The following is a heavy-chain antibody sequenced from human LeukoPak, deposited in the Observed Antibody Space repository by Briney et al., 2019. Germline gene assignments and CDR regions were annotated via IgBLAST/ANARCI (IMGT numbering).Heavy chain of an antibody. CDR1: GFTFSSYD. V-gene: IGHV3-13*01. J-gene: IGHJ4*02. Sequence: GGSLRLSCAASGFTFSSYDMHWVRQATGKGLEWVSAIGTAGDTYYPGSVKGRFTISRENAKNSLYLQMNSLRAGDTAVYYCARGSHISSGYQGIDYWGQGTLVTVSS. D-gene: IGHD3-22*01. CDR3: ARGSHISSGYQGIDY. CDR2: IGTAGDT.